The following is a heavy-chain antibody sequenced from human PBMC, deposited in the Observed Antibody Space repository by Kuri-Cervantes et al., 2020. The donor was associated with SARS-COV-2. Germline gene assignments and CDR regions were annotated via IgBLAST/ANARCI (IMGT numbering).Heavy chain of an antibody. V-gene: IGHV4-59*01. CDR3: ARGGGYDYPLY. D-gene: IGHD3-16*01. CDR2: IYYSGST. J-gene: IGHJ4*02. Sequence: SETLSLTCTVSGDSISSYYWSWIRQPPGKGLEWIGYIYYSGSTKYNPSLKGRVTISLNTSKNQFSLKLSSVTAADTAVYYCARGGGYDYPLYWGQGTLVTVSS. CDR1: GDSISSYY.